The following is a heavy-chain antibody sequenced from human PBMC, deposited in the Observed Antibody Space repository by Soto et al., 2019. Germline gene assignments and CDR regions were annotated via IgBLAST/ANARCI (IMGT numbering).Heavy chain of an antibody. J-gene: IGHJ4*02. V-gene: IGHV1-3*01. CDR2: INACNGNT. CDR3: AREGYCSSTSCPFDY. Sequence: ASVKVSCKASGYTFTSYAMHWVRQAPGQRLERMGWINACNGNTKYAQKLQGRVTMTTDTSTSTAYMELRSLRSDDTAVYYCAREGYCSSTSCPFDYWGQGTLVTVSS. CDR1: GYTFTSYA. D-gene: IGHD2-2*01.